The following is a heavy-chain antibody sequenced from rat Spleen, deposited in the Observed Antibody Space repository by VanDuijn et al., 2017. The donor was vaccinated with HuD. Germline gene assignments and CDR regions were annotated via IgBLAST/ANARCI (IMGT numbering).Heavy chain of an antibody. CDR1: GFSLTSYS. D-gene: IGHD1-3*01. V-gene: IGHV2-15*01. CDR2: MWSGGTT. Sequence: QVQLKESGPGLVQPSQTLSLTCTVSGFSLTSYSVNWVRQPPGKGLEWVGAMWSGGTTDYNSVLKSRLSISRDTSKSQVFLKMNSLQTEDTAIYFCTRSPTVAGVMDAWGQGASVTVSS. J-gene: IGHJ4*01. CDR3: TRSPTVAGVMDA.